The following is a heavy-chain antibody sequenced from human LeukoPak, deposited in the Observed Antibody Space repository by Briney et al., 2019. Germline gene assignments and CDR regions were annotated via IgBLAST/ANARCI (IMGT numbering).Heavy chain of an antibody. J-gene: IGHJ4*02. CDR2: ISASGGDT. V-gene: IGHV3-23*01. CDR1: GFTFSSYA. CDR3: AKVLSGYHFDY. Sequence: GGSLRLSCAASGFTFSSYAMSWVRQAPGKGLEWVSAISASGGDTYDADSEKGRFTIYRDNSKNTLGLQMNRLRAEDTAVYYCAKVLSGYHFDYWGQGTLVTVSS. D-gene: IGHD3-3*01.